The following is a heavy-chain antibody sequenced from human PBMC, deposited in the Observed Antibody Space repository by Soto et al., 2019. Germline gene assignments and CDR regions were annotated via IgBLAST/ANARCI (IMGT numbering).Heavy chain of an antibody. J-gene: IGHJ3*02. CDR3: ARAGYYYDSSGYYKFDHRDAFDI. Sequence: QVQLVQSGAEVKKPGASVKVSCKASGYTFTSYGISWVRQAPGQGLEWMGWISAYNGNTNYAQKLQGRVTMTTDTSTSTVYMELRSLRSDDTAVHYCARAGYYYDSSGYYKFDHRDAFDIWGQGTMVTVSS. CDR1: GYTFTSYG. D-gene: IGHD3-22*01. V-gene: IGHV1-18*01. CDR2: ISAYNGNT.